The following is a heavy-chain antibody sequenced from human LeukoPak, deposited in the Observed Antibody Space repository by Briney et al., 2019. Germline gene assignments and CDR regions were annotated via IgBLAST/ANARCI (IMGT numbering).Heavy chain of an antibody. Sequence: PGGSLRLSCAASGFTFSSYGMHWVRQAPGKGLEWVAVIWYDGSNKYYADSVKGRFTISRDNSKNTLYLQMNSLRAEDTAVYYCARSDYGGNLGFDYWGQGTLVTASS. V-gene: IGHV3-33*01. CDR1: GFTFSSYG. CDR2: IWYDGSNK. J-gene: IGHJ4*02. CDR3: ARSDYGGNLGFDY. D-gene: IGHD4-23*01.